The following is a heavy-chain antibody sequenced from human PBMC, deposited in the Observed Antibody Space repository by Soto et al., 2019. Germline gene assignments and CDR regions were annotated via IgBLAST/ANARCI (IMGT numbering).Heavy chain of an antibody. CDR3: ASDGNWFDH. CDR2: MYYNGNI. Sequence: PSETLSLTCNVSGGSISNYYWTWVRQSPEKGLEWIGYMYYNGNINYNPSLKSRVTISIDTSKNQFSLTLKSVTAADTAVYYCASDGNWFDHWGQGVLVTVSS. J-gene: IGHJ5*02. D-gene: IGHD1-1*01. CDR1: GGSISNYY. V-gene: IGHV4-59*01.